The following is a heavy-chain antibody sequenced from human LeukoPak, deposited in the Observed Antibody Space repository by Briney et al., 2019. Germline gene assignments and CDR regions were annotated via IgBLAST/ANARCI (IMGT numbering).Heavy chain of an antibody. D-gene: IGHD3-10*01. J-gene: IGHJ3*02. Sequence: GASVKVSCKASGYTFTGYYIHWVRQAPGQGLEWMGYINPNSGYTNYAQKFQDRVTVTRDTSISTAYMELSSLRSEDTAVYYCARGCLAPYYKCAFDIWGQGTMVTVSS. V-gene: IGHV1-2*02. CDR1: GYTFTGYY. CDR3: ARGCLAPYYKCAFDI. CDR2: INPNSGYT.